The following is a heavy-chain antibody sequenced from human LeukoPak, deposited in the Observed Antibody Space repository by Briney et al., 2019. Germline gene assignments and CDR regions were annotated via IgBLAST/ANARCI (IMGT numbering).Heavy chain of an antibody. CDR3: ARDREGGFDY. V-gene: IGHV1-18*01. CDR1: GYTFTSYG. J-gene: IGHJ4*02. D-gene: IGHD3-16*01. CDR2: ISAYNGNT. Sequence: GSVKVSCKASGYTFTSYGISWVRQAPGQGLEWMGWISAYNGNTKYAQKFQDRVTMTTDTSTSTALMELRSLRSDDTAVYYCARDREGGFDYWGQGTLVTVSS.